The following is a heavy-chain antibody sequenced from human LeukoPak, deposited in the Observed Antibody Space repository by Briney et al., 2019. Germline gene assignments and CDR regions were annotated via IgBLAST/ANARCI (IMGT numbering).Heavy chain of an antibody. Sequence: SETLSLTCTVSGGSISSSSYYWGWIRQPPGKGLEWIGSIYYSGSTYYNPSLKSLVTISVDTSKNQFSLKLSSVTAADTAVYYCARHLGQQLPRGWFDPWGQGTLVTVSS. V-gene: IGHV4-39*01. CDR3: ARHLGQQLPRGWFDP. CDR2: IYYSGST. D-gene: IGHD6-13*01. J-gene: IGHJ5*02. CDR1: GGSISSSSYY.